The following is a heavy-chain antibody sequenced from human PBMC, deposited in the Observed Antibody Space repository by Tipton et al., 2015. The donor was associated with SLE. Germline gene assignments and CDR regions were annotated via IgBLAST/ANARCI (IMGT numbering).Heavy chain of an antibody. J-gene: IGHJ3*02. CDR3: ARKSSRMFKVQWLVPKDAFDI. D-gene: IGHD6-19*01. Sequence: GSLRLSCAASGFTFSDYYMSWVRQAPGKGLEWVSVIYSGGSTYYADSVKGRFTISRDNSKNTLYLQMNSLRAEDTAVYYCARKSSRMFKVQWLVPKDAFDIWGQGTMVTVSS. V-gene: IGHV3-53*01. CDR1: GFTFSDYY. CDR2: IYSGGST.